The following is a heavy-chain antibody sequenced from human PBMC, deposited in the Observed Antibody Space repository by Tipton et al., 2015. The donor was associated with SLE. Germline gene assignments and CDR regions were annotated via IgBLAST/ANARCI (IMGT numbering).Heavy chain of an antibody. J-gene: IGHJ4*02. CDR3: AKDPVKMAARPNYFDF. D-gene: IGHD6-6*01. CDR1: GFTFSTYG. V-gene: IGHV3-30*18. CDR2: IWYDGSNK. Sequence: SLRLSCAASGFTFSTYGMHWVRQAPGKGLEWVAVIWYDGSNKDYADSVRGRFTISRDNSENTLCLQMNSLRAEDTAVYYCAKDPVKMAARPNYFDFWGQGTLVTVSS.